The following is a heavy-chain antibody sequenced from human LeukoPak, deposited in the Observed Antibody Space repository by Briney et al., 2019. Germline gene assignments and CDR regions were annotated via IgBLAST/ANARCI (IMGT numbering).Heavy chain of an antibody. D-gene: IGHD2-15*01. CDR3: ARDRCSGGSCYWFDP. V-gene: IGHV3-74*01. J-gene: IGHJ5*02. CDR2: INSDGSST. CDR1: GFTFSSYV. Sequence: PGGSLRLSCETAGFTFSSYVMHWVRQAPGKGLVWVSRINSDGSSTSYAESVKGRFTISRDNAKNTLYLQKNSLRAEDTAVYYCARDRCSGGSCYWFDPWGQGTLVTVSS.